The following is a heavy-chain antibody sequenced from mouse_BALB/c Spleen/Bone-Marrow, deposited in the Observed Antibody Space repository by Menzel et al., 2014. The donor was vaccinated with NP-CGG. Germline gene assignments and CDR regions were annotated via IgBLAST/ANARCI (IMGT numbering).Heavy chain of an antibody. CDR3: ARGNYGNYVDYFDY. D-gene: IGHD2-1*01. CDR1: GFTFSSYC. Sequence: EVMLVESGGGLVQPGGSLKLSCAASGFTFSSYCMSWVRQTPDKRLELVASINSNGGSTYYPDSVKGRFTISRDNAKNTLSLQMSSLKSEDTAMYYCARGNYGNYVDYFDYWGQGTTLTVSS. V-gene: IGHV5-6-3*01. J-gene: IGHJ2*01. CDR2: INSNGGST.